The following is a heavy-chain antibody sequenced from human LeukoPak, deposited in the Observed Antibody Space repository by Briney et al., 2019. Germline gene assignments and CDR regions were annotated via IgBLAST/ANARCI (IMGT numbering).Heavy chain of an antibody. CDR2: ISYDGSNK. Sequence: GGSLRLSCAASGFTFSSYGMHWVRQAPGKGLEWVAVISYDGSNKYYADSVKGRFTISRDNSKNTLYLQMNSLRAEDTAVYYCARVLSQRYYGPGSLFYYWGQGTLVTVSS. J-gene: IGHJ4*02. V-gene: IGHV3-30*03. D-gene: IGHD3-10*01. CDR3: ARVLSQRYYGPGSLFYY. CDR1: GFTFSSYG.